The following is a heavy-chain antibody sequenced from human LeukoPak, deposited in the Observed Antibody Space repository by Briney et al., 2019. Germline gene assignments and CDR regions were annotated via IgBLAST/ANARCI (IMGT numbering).Heavy chain of an antibody. V-gene: IGHV3-30*04. J-gene: IGHJ4*02. D-gene: IGHD3-16*01. CDR2: ISYDGSNK. Sequence: PGGSLRLSCAASGFTFSTYAMHWVRQAPGKGLEWVAAISYDGSNKYNADSVKGRFTISRDNSKNTLYLQMNSLRVEDTAVYYCARAGGQFPDCWGQGTLVTVSS. CDR1: GFTFSTYA. CDR3: ARAGGQFPDC.